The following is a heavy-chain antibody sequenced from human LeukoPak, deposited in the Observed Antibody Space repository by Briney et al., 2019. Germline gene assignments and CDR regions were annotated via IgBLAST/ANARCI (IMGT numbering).Heavy chain of an antibody. Sequence: GASVKVSCKASGYTFTGYYMHWVRQAPGQGLEWMGWINPNSGGTNYAQKFQGRVTMTRDTSISTAYMELSRLRSDDTAVYYCARDPDVQLERGEYWFDPWGQGTLVTVSS. D-gene: IGHD1-1*01. J-gene: IGHJ5*02. V-gene: IGHV1-2*02. CDR3: ARDPDVQLERGEYWFDP. CDR1: GYTFTGYY. CDR2: INPNSGGT.